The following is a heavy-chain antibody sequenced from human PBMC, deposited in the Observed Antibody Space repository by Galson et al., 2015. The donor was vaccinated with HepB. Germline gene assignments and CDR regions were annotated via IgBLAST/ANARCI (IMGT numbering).Heavy chain of an antibody. V-gene: IGHV3-7*03. Sequence: SLRLSCAATGFTFRSYWMSWVRQAPGKGLEWVANIKQGGSEKKYVDSVKGRFTISRDNAKNSLYLQMNSLGAEDTAVYYCASQRQGGAFDIWGQGTMVTVSS. D-gene: IGHD1-1*01. CDR1: GFTFRSYW. J-gene: IGHJ3*02. CDR2: IKQGGSEK. CDR3: ASQRQGGAFDI.